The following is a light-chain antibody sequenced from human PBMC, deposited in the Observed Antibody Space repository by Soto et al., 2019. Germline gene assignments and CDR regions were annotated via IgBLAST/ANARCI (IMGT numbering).Light chain of an antibody. Sequence: DIQMTQSPSSLSASVGDRVTINCRASQSISSYLNWYQQKPGKAPKLLIYAASSLQSGVPSRFSGSGSGTDFTLTISSLQPEDFATYYCQQSYSTPSCTFGPGTKVDIK. CDR2: AAS. V-gene: IGKV1-39*01. CDR1: QSISSY. CDR3: QQSYSTPSCT. J-gene: IGKJ3*01.